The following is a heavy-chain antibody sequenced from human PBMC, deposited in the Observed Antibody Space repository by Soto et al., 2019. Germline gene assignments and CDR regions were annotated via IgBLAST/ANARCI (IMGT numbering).Heavy chain of an antibody. CDR1: GFTFDAYA. V-gene: IGHV3-9*01. Sequence: EVQLVESGGGLVQPGWSLRLSCAASGFTFDAYAMHWVRQVPGKGLEWVSGINWKSGSIGYGDSVKGRFAISRDNAKNALRLLMNSPSAEDTACYYGVTDESSNWYRGNFRHWGQGTRVPVSS. D-gene: IGHD6-13*01. CDR3: VTDESSNWYRGNFRH. CDR2: INWKSGSI. J-gene: IGHJ1*01.